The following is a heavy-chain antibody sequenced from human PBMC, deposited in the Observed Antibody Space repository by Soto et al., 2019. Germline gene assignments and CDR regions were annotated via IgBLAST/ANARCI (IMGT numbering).Heavy chain of an antibody. CDR3: AGGGVRGVITRTRDYYGMDV. CDR1: GYSFTSCW. Sequence: GESLKISCKGSGYSFTSCWIGWVRHMPGQGLEWMGIIYPGDSDTRYSPSFQGQVTISADKSISTAYLQWSSLKASDTAMYYCAGGGVRGVITRTRDYYGMDVWGQGTTVTVSS. D-gene: IGHD3-10*01. V-gene: IGHV5-51*01. CDR2: IYPGDSDT. J-gene: IGHJ6*02.